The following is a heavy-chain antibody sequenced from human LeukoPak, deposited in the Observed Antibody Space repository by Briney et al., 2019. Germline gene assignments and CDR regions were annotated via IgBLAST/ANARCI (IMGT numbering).Heavy chain of an antibody. V-gene: IGHV1-2*02. J-gene: IGHJ4*02. CDR1: GYTFTGYY. D-gene: IGHD3-10*01. CDR2: IDPNSGGT. CDR3: AREYYYGSGNYYNRIDY. Sequence: ASVKVSCKASGYTFTGYYLHWVRQAPGQGLEWMGWIDPNSGGTNYAQKFQGRVTMTRDTSISTAYMVLNRLRSDDTAVYYCAREYYYGSGNYYNRIDYWGQGTLVTVSS.